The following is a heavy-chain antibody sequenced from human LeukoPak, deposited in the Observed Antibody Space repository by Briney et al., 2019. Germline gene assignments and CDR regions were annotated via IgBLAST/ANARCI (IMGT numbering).Heavy chain of an antibody. V-gene: IGHV4-34*01. Sequence: PSETLSLTCAVYGGSFSGYYWSWIRQPPGKGLEWIGEINHSGSTNYNPSLKSRVTISVDTSKNQFSLKLSSVTAADTAVYYCAQSVDRLAFDIWGQGTMVTVSS. CDR1: GGSFSGYY. CDR2: INHSGST. D-gene: IGHD5-12*01. CDR3: AQSVDRLAFDI. J-gene: IGHJ3*02.